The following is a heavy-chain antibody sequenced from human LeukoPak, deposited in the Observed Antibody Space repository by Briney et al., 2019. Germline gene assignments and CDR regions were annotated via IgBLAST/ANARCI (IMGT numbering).Heavy chain of an antibody. CDR3: ARDIAAAGRDPDYFDY. D-gene: IGHD6-13*01. CDR2: ISYDGSNK. J-gene: IGHJ4*02. CDR1: GFTFSSYA. V-gene: IGHV3-30-3*01. Sequence: GGSLRLSCAASGFTFSSYAMHWVRQAPGKGLEWVAVISYDGSNKYYADSVKGRFTISRDNSKNTLYLQMNSLRAEDTAVYYCARDIAAAGRDPDYFDYWGRGALVTVSS.